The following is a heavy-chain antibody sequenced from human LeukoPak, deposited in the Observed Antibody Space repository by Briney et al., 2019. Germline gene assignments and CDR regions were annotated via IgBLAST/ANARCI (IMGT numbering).Heavy chain of an antibody. CDR3: ARVGFGGNDLDY. CDR1: GGSFSGYY. CDR2: INHSGST. D-gene: IGHD4-23*01. J-gene: IGHJ4*02. V-gene: IGHV4-34*01. Sequence: PSETLSLTCAVYGGSFSGYYWSWIRQPPGKGLEWIGEINHSGSTNYNPSLKSRVTISVDTSKNQFSLKLSSVTAADTAVYYCARVGFGGNDLDYWGQGTLVTVSS.